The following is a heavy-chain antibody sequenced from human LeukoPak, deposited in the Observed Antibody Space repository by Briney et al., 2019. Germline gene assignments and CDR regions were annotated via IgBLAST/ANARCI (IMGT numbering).Heavy chain of an antibody. CDR2: IYYSGST. Sequence: SETLSLTCTVSGGSISNTSYYWGWIRQPPGKGLEWIGYIYYSGSTNYNPSLKSRVTISVDTSKNQFSLKLSSVTAADTAVYYCARGSRGYSYGWGQGTLVTVSS. V-gene: IGHV4-61*05. D-gene: IGHD5-18*01. J-gene: IGHJ4*02. CDR3: ARGSRGYSYG. CDR1: GGSISNTSYY.